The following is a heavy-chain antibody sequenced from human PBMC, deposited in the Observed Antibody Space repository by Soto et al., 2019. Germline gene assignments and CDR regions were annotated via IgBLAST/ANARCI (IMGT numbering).Heavy chain of an antibody. J-gene: IGHJ3*01. D-gene: IGHD1-26*01. CDR2: IWYDGSNK. Sequence: LGGSLRLSCAASGFSFSSYGMHWVRQAPGKGLDWVAVIWYDGSNKYYAESVKGRFTISRDNSKNTLYVQMNSLTVEDTAVYYCARAQYTGSYFAACDVWGQGTMVTVSS. CDR3: ARAQYTGSYFAACDV. CDR1: GFSFSSYG. V-gene: IGHV3-33*03.